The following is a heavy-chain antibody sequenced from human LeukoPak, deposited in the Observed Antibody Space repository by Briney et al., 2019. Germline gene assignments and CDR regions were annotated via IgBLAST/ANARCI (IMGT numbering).Heavy chain of an antibody. J-gene: IGHJ2*01. CDR2: INPNGGST. CDR3: ARDPRLSSGYSTGILWYFDL. V-gene: IGHV1-46*01. Sequence: GASVKVPCKASGDTFTDYYMHWVRQAPGQGLEWMGIINPNGGSTSYAQKFQGRVTMTRDTSTSTVFMELSSLRSEDTAVYYCARDPRLSSGYSTGILWYFDLWGRGTLVTVSS. CDR1: GDTFTDYY. D-gene: IGHD3-22*01.